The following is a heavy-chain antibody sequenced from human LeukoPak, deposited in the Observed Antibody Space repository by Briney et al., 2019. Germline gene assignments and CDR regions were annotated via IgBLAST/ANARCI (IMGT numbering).Heavy chain of an antibody. CDR3: ARDRSFGYSYGMDV. V-gene: IGHV3-11*01. J-gene: IGHJ6*02. D-gene: IGHD5-18*01. CDR1: GFTFXDXX. Sequence: XSGFTFXDXXXXXXRXAXGXGXXXXXXXSSSGSTIYYADSVKGRFTISRDNAKNSLYLQMNSLRAEDTAVYYCARDRSFGYSYGMDVWGQGTTVTVSS. CDR2: XSSSGSTI.